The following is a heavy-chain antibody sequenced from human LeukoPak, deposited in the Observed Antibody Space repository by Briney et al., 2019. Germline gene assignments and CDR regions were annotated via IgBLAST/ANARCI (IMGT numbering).Heavy chain of an antibody. CDR3: AKDATGSSGWYYYYYYMDV. J-gene: IGHJ6*03. CDR2: IWYDGSNK. Sequence: GRSLRLSCAASGFTFSSYGMHWVRQAPGKRLEWVAVIWYDGSNKYYADSARGRFTISRDNSKNTLYLQMNSLRAEDTAVYYCAKDATGSSGWYYYYYYMDVWGKGTTVTVSS. CDR1: GFTFSSYG. D-gene: IGHD6-19*01. V-gene: IGHV3-33*06.